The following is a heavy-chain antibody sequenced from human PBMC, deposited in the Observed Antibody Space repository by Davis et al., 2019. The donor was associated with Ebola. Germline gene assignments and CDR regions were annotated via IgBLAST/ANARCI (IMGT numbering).Heavy chain of an antibody. CDR2: INSDESIT. CDR3: AWSRDQNHPDAFDI. V-gene: IGHV3-74*03. D-gene: IGHD1-14*01. J-gene: IGHJ3*02. Sequence: PGGSLRLSCAASGFTFSSYWMHWVRQDPGKGLVWVSRINSDESITTYADSVKGRFTISRDNAKNTLYLQMNSLRAEDTAVYYCAWSRDQNHPDAFDIWGQGTMVTVSS. CDR1: GFTFSSYW.